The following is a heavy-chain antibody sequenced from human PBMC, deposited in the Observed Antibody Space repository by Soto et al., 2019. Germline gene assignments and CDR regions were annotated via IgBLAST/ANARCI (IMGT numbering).Heavy chain of an antibody. D-gene: IGHD3-10*01. CDR2: IYYTGST. Sequence: QVQLQESGPGLVKPSQSLSLTCTVSGGSITSGADYWTWIRQHPGKGLEWIGYIYYTGSTSSNPSLQRRLSLTVDTSKNQFSLDLGSVTAADTSVYYCARRRTFVRVALVWGNMDVWGKGTTVTVSS. CDR3: ARRRTFVRVALVWGNMDV. J-gene: IGHJ6*03. V-gene: IGHV4-31*03. CDR1: GGSITSGADY.